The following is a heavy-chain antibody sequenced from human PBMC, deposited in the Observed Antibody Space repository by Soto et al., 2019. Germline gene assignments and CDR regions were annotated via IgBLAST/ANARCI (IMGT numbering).Heavy chain of an antibody. D-gene: IGHD6-13*01. CDR1: GGSISSYY. V-gene: IGHV4-59*01. CDR3: AGVRQQLVPGPPDWFDP. J-gene: IGHJ5*02. CDR2: IYYSGST. Sequence: QVQLQESGPGLVKPSETLSLTCTVSGGSISSYYWSWIRQPPGKGLEWIGYIYYSGSTNYNPSLKSRVTISVDTSKNQFSLKLSSVTAADTAVYYCAGVRQQLVPGPPDWFDPWGQGTLVTVSS.